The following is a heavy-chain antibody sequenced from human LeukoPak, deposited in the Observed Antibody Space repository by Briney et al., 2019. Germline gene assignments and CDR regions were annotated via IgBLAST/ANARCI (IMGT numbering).Heavy chain of an antibody. CDR2: ISYDGSNE. CDR3: VRSLDY. Sequence: GGSLRLSCAASGFTFSSYAMRWVRQAPGKGLEWVAVISYDGSNEYYADSVKGRFTISRDNSKNTLYLQMNSLRAEDTALYYCVRSLDYWGQGTLVTVSS. CDR1: GFTFSSYA. V-gene: IGHV3-30-3*01. J-gene: IGHJ4*02.